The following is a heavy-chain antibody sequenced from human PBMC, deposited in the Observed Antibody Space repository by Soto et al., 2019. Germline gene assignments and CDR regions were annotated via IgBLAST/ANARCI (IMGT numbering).Heavy chain of an antibody. CDR2: IYSGGST. D-gene: IGHD6-19*01. CDR3: VREKKRYHSSGYSFDS. Sequence: EVQLVETGGGVIQPGGSLKLSCVVSGFTVSSNYMSWVRQAPGKGLEWVSVIYSGGSTYNADSVKGRFTISRDNSKNTLFLQMNNLRVEDTAVYYCVREKKRYHSSGYSFDSWGQGTLVIVSS. CDR1: GFTVSSNY. V-gene: IGHV3-53*02. J-gene: IGHJ5*01.